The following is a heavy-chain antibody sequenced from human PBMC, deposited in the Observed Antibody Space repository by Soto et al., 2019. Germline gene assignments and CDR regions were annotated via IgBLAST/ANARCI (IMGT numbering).Heavy chain of an antibody. CDR1: GDSITSNY. D-gene: IGHD3-16*01. J-gene: IGHJ5*02. CDR3: AKPKEGGFDP. Sequence: QVQLQESGPGLVRPSETLSLTCTVSGDSITSNYWSWIRQSPGQGLEWIGYFHYSLNPNYNPSLKSRVIISVDTSKNQFLLKLTSVTAADTAMYYCAKPKEGGFDPWGQGILVTVSS. V-gene: IGHV4-59*01. CDR2: FHYSLNP.